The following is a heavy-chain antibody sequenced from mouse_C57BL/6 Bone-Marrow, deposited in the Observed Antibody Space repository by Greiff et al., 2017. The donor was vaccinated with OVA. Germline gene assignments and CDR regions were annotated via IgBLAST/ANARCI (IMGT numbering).Heavy chain of an antibody. Sequence: EVQLVESGGGLVKPGGSLKLSCAASGFTFSDYGMHWVRQAPEKGLEWVAYISSGSSTIYYADTVKGRFTIARDNAKNTLFLQMTSLRSEDTAMYYCARTGLRRWAWFAYWGQGTLVTVSA. D-gene: IGHD2-4*01. CDR3: ARTGLRRWAWFAY. J-gene: IGHJ3*01. CDR1: GFTFSDYG. V-gene: IGHV5-17*01. CDR2: ISSGSSTI.